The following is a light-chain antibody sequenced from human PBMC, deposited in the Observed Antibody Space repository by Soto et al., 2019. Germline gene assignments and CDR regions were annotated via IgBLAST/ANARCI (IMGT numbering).Light chain of an antibody. V-gene: IGKV2-28*01. CDR3: MQALQTRT. Sequence: DIVMTQSPLSLPVTPGEPASISCRSSQSLLHSNGYYYLDWYLQKPGQSPQLLIYLGSNRASGVPDRFSGSGSGTDFTLKISRVEAEDVGVYYCMQALQTRTLGQGTKVDI. CDR1: QSLLHSNGYYY. J-gene: IGKJ1*01. CDR2: LGS.